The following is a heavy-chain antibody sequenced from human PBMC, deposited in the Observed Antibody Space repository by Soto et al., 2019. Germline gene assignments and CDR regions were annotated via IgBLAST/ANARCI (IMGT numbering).Heavy chain of an antibody. J-gene: IGHJ5*02. Sequence: QVQLQESGPRLVKPSGTLSLTCAVYGGSLSSCNWWSWVRQPPGKGLEWIGEIYRYGSTSYNPSLKGRVTLAGEKAKNQIPRKMASLNAGDTAVFFCSGGGRPGQIDWFDPWGQGILVTVSS. D-gene: IGHD2-21*01. CDR3: SGGGRPGQIDWFDP. V-gene: IGHV4-4*02. CDR1: GGSLSSCNW. CDR2: IYRYGST.